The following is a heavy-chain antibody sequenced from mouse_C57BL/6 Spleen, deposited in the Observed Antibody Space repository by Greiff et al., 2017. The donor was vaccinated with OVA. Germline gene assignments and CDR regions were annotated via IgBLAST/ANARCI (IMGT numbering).Heavy chain of an antibody. CDR3: ARVGGYYLYYFDY. D-gene: IGHD2-3*01. V-gene: IGHV5-16*01. J-gene: IGHJ2*01. CDR2: INYDGSST. Sequence: EVQVVESEGGLVQPGSSMKLSCTASGFTFSDYYMAWVRQVPEKGLEWVANINYDGSSTYYLDSLKSRFIISRDNAKNILYLQMSSLKSEDTATYYCARVGGYYLYYFDYWGQGTTLTVSS. CDR1: GFTFSDYY.